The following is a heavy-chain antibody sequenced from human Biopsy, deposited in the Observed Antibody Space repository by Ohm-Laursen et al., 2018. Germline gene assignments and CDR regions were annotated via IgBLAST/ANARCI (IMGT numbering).Heavy chain of an antibody. CDR3: TNSLGGAY. D-gene: IGHD3-10*01. Sequence: SDTLSLTCTVSAGSINDYFWSWVRQPAGKGLEWIGRVFRNEATNYNPSLKGRVTMSIDRSKSQFSLTLRSVTAADTAVYYCTNSLGGAYWGPGILVTVSS. CDR2: VFRNEAT. J-gene: IGHJ4*02. CDR1: AGSINDYF. V-gene: IGHV4-4*07.